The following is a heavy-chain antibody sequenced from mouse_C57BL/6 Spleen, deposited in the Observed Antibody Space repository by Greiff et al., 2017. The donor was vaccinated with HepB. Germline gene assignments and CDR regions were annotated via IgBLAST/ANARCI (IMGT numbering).Heavy chain of an antibody. D-gene: IGHD2-2*01. CDR1: GFNIKDYY. Sequence: VQLQQSGAELVKPGASVKLSCTASGFNIKDYYMHWVKQRTEQGLEWIGRIDPEDGETKYAPKFQGKAAITADTTANTAYLQLSSLTSEDNAVYYWARWLEGDWYFDVWGTGTTVTVSS. CDR3: ARWLEGDWYFDV. J-gene: IGHJ1*03. CDR2: IDPEDGET. V-gene: IGHV14-2*01.